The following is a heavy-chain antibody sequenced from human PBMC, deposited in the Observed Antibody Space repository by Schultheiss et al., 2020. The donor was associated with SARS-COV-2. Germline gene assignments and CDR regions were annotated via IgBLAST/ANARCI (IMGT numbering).Heavy chain of an antibody. D-gene: IGHD3-10*01. Sequence: GESLKISCAASGFTLSRYGIHWVRQAPGKGLEWVTVIWYDGSNKYYADSVKGRFTISRDDAKNSLYLQMNSLRAEDTAVYYCARDRQYYGSGISDAFDIWGQGTMVTVSS. CDR1: GFTLSRYG. V-gene: IGHV3-33*01. J-gene: IGHJ3*02. CDR3: ARDRQYYGSGISDAFDI. CDR2: IWYDGSNK.